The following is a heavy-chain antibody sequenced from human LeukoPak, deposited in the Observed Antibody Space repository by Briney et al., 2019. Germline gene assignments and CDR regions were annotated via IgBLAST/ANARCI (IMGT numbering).Heavy chain of an antibody. V-gene: IGHV3-23*01. CDR1: GFTFSSYA. CDR2: ISGSGGST. J-gene: IGHJ6*02. D-gene: IGHD3-10*01. CDR3: AREIASYGSGYYGMDV. Sequence: GGSLRLSCAASGFTFSSYAMSWVRQAPGKGLEWVSAISGSGGSTYYADSVKGRFTISRDNSKNTLYLQMNSLRAEDTAVYYCAREIASYGSGYYGMDVWGQGTTVTVSS.